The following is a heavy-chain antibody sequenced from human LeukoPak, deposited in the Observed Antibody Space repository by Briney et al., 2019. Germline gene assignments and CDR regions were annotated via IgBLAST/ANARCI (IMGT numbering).Heavy chain of an antibody. V-gene: IGHV3-30-3*01. CDR2: ISYDGSNK. CDR3: ARGYCSGGSCSLGFDY. J-gene: IGHJ4*02. CDR1: GFTFSSYA. D-gene: IGHD2-15*01. Sequence: GGSLRLSCAASGFTFSSYAMHWVRQAPGKGLEWVAVISYDGSNKYYADSVKGRFTISRDNSKNTLYLQMNSLRAEDTAVYYCARGYCSGGSCSLGFDYWDQGTLVTVSS.